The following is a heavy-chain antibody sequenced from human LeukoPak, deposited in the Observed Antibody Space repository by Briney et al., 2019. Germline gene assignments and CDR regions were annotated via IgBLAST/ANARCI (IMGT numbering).Heavy chain of an antibody. Sequence: ASVKVSCKASGYTFTGYYMHWVRQAPGQGLEWMGWINPNSGGTNYAQKFQGRVTMTRDTSISTAYMELSRLRSDDTAVYYCARDFTELRYFALFAPDTGNGMDVWGQGPTVTFSS. V-gene: IGHV1-2*02. D-gene: IGHD3-9*01. CDR3: ARDFTELRYFALFAPDTGNGMDV. CDR1: GYTFTGYY. J-gene: IGHJ6*02. CDR2: INPNSGGT.